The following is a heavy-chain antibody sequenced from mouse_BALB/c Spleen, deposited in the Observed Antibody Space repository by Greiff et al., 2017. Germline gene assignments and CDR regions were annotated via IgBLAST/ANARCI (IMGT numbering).Heavy chain of an antibody. CDR3: ARYYYGSSYDAMDY. J-gene: IGHJ4*01. Sequence: VKLVESGPGLVAPSQSLSITCTVSGFSLTSYGVHWVRQPPGKGLEWLGVIWAGGSTNYNSALMSRLSISKDNSKSQVFLKMNSLQTDDTAMYYGARYYYGSSYDAMDYWGQGTSVTVSS. V-gene: IGHV2-9*02. D-gene: IGHD1-1*01. CDR2: IWAGGST. CDR1: GFSLTSYG.